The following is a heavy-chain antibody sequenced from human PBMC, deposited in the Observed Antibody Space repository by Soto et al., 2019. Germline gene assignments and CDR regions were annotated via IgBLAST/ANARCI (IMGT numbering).Heavy chain of an antibody. CDR1: GYTFTGYY. D-gene: IGHD1-26*01. CDR2: INPNSGGT. CDR3: AGGSSIHYYYGMDV. V-gene: IGHV1-2*02. Sequence: ASVKVSCKAPGYTFTGYYMHWVRQAPGQGLEWMGWINPNSGGTNYARKFQGRVTMTRDTSISTAYMELSRLRSDDTAVYYCAGGSSIHYYYGMDVWGQGTTVTVSS. J-gene: IGHJ6*02.